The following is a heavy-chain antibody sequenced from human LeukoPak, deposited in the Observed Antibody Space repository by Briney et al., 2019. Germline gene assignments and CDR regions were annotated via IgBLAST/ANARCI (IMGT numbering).Heavy chain of an antibody. CDR3: ARIIVGATGIDY. CDR2: INTDGSMT. J-gene: IGHJ4*02. D-gene: IGHD1-26*01. CDR1: GFTFSDHW. Sequence: GGSLRLSCAASGFTFSDHWMHGVRQVPGRGLVWVSRINTDGSMTHYADSVKGRFTVSRDNAKNTLYLQMNSLRVEDMAVYYCARIIVGATGIDYWGQGTLVTVSS. V-gene: IGHV3-74*01.